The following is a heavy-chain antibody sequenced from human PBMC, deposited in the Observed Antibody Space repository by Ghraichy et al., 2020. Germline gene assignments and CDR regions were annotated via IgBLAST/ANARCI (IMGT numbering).Heavy chain of an antibody. Sequence: GGSLRLSCAASGFTFSSYGMHWVRQAPGKGLEWVTVISYDGSNKYYADSVKGRFTISRDNSKNTLYLQMNSLRAEDTAVYYCAKDRRSYGYELYFDYWGQGTLVTVSS. CDR1: GFTFSSYG. CDR2: ISYDGSNK. J-gene: IGHJ4*02. D-gene: IGHD5-18*01. CDR3: AKDRRSYGYELYFDY. V-gene: IGHV3-30*18.